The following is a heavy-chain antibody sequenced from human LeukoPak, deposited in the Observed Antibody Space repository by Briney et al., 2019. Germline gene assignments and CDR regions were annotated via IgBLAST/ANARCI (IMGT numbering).Heavy chain of an antibody. CDR1: GESFSGYF. V-gene: IGHV4-34*01. CDR2: VNHAGST. J-gene: IGHJ4*02. CDR3: ARSQAADY. D-gene: IGHD6-13*01. Sequence: SETLSLTCAVYGESFSGYFWTWIRQPPGKGLEWIGEVNHAGSTNYNPSLKSRVTISGDTSKNQFSLKLSSVTAADTAVYYCARSQAADYWGQGTLVTVSS.